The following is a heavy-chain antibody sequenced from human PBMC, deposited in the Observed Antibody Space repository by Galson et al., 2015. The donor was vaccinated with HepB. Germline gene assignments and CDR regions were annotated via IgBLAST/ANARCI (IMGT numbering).Heavy chain of an antibody. V-gene: IGHV1-69*01. D-gene: IGHD3-3*01. Sequence: SCKASGGTFSSYAISWVRQAPGQGLEWMGGIIPIFGTANYAQKFQGRVTITADESTSTAYMELSSLRSEDTAVYYCARSFGVDINYYYYYGMDVWGQGTTVTVSS. CDR3: ARSFGVDINYYYYYGMDV. CDR2: IIPIFGTA. CDR1: GGTFSSYA. J-gene: IGHJ6*02.